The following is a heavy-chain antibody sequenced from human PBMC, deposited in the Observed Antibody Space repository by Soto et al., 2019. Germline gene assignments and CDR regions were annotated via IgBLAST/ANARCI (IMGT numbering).Heavy chain of an antibody. CDR1: GFTFSNHG. J-gene: IGHJ4*02. CDR3: ARGRGSGSFSQLDY. CDR2: IYYDGSNE. D-gene: IGHD1-26*01. Sequence: QVQLVESGGGVVQPGRSLRLSCAASGFTFSNHGMHWVRQAPGKGLEWVARIYYDGSNEYYADSVKGRFTISRDNSKNTVYLQMNSLRVKDTAVYYCARGRGSGSFSQLDYWGQGTLVTVSS. V-gene: IGHV3-33*01.